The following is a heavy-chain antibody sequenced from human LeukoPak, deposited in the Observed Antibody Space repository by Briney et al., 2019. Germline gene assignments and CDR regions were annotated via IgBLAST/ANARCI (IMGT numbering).Heavy chain of an antibody. CDR1: VVTFSGYA. J-gene: IGHJ4*02. D-gene: IGHD6-19*01. Sequence: PGGALRLSCVQSVVTFSGYATSGGRQAPGGGRGWGSDIFGSVVGTYYADSLKGRFTIPRDNSKNTRYMKRHSLRAEDTAVYYCAKDRLAVAAATPDYWGQGTLVTVSS. CDR2: IFGSVVGT. V-gene: IGHV3-23*01. CDR3: AKDRLAVAAATPDY.